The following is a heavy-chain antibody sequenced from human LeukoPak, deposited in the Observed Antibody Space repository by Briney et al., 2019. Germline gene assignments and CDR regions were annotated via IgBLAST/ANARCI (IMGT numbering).Heavy chain of an antibody. CDR2: IYYSGST. Sequence: PSETLSLTCTVSGYSISSGYYWGFIRQPPGQGLEWIGSIYYSGSTSYNPSLKSRVTMTVDTSKSQFSLKLSSVTAADTAVYFCARSPHIWFAERGWFDPWGQGTLVTVSS. CDR1: GYSISSGYY. J-gene: IGHJ5*02. CDR3: ARSPHIWFAERGWFDP. V-gene: IGHV4-38-2*02. D-gene: IGHD3-10*01.